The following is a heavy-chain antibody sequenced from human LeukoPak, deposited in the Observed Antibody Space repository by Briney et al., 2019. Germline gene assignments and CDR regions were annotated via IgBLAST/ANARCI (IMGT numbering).Heavy chain of an antibody. CDR3: ASLDLGTPYYYYGMDV. CDR2: INSDGSST. CDR1: GFTFSSYW. D-gene: IGHD2-2*03. V-gene: IGHV3-74*01. J-gene: IGHJ6*02. Sequence: TGGSLRISCAASGFTFSSYWMHWVRQAPGKGLVWVSRINSDGSSTSYADSVKGRFTISRDNAKNTLYLQMNSLRAEDTAVYYCASLDLGTPYYYYGMDVWGQGTTVTVSS.